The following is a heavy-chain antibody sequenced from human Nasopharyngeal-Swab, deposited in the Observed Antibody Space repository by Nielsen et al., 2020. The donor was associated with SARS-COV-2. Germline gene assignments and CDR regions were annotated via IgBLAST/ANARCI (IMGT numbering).Heavy chain of an antibody. Sequence: SVKVSCKASGGTFSSYAISWVRQAPGQGLEWMGGIIPIFGTANYAQKFQGRVTITADESTSTAYMELSSLRSEDTAVYYCARDRHRWTSIAASTAFWYFDLWGRGTLVTVSS. CDR2: IIPIFGTA. J-gene: IGHJ2*01. D-gene: IGHD6-6*01. V-gene: IGHV1-69*13. CDR1: GGTFSSYA. CDR3: ARDRHRWTSIAASTAFWYFDL.